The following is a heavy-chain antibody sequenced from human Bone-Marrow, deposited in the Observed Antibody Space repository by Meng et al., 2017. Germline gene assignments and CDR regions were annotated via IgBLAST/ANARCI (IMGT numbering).Heavy chain of an antibody. V-gene: IGHV3-74*01. CDR2: INKDGSST. CDR1: GFTFSNYW. CDR3: TRGYTSGSIDY. J-gene: IGHJ4*02. D-gene: IGHD5-18*01. Sequence: GEFLKTSCAASGFTFSNYWMHWVRQVPGKGLVWVSRINKDGSSTTYADSVKGRFTISRDNAKNTLYLQMNSLRAEDTALFYCTRGYTSGSIDYWGQGTLVTVSS.